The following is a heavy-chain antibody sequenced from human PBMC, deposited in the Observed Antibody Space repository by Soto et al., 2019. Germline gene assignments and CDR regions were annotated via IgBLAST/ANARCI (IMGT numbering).Heavy chain of an antibody. CDR2: INHRGST. D-gene: IGHD2-21*02. V-gene: IGHV4-34*01. CDR3: AKMNGGDPGAFDI. Sequence: SETLSLTCGVYGGSLSGNFWSWIRQPPGKGLEWIGEINHRGSTKYNPSLKSRVTISVDTSKNQLSLKLTSVTAADTAMYYCAKMNGGDPGAFDIWGQGTMVTVSS. CDR1: GGSLSGNF. J-gene: IGHJ3*02.